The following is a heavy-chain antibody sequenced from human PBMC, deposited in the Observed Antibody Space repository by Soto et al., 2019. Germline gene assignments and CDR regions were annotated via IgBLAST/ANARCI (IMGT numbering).Heavy chain of an antibody. CDR3: VRPQAKELGAIRGAFDI. CDR2: IYPADSDT. D-gene: IGHD3-10*01. V-gene: IGHV5-51*01. J-gene: IGHJ3*02. Sequence: PGESLKISCKGSGDTFTSHWIAWVRQMPGKGLELMGLIYPADSDTRYSPSFEGQVTISVDKSLSTAYLQWSSLKASDTAMYYCVRPQAKELGAIRGAFDIWGQGTKVTVSS. CDR1: GDTFTSHW.